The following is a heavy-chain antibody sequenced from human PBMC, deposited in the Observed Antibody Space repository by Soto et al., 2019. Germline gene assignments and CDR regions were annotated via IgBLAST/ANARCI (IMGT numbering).Heavy chain of an antibody. CDR3: ARLGGSGSYTVDY. J-gene: IGHJ4*02. CDR2: IWYDGNNK. V-gene: IGHV3-33*01. D-gene: IGHD3-10*01. CDR1: GFNFKSYG. Sequence: QVQLVESGGGVVQPGGSLRVSCAASGFNFKSYGIHWVRQAPGKGLEWVALIWYDGNNKYYADSVKGRFTISRDNSKNIAYLQMYSLRAEDTAVYYCARLGGSGSYTVDYWGQGTLVTVS.